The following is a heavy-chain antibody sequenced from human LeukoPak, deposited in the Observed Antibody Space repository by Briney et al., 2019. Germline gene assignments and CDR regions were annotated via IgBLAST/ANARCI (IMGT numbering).Heavy chain of an antibody. Sequence: GGSLRLSCAASGFTFDDYGMSWVRQAPGKGREWVSGINWNGGSTGYADSVKGRFTISRDNAKNSLYLQMNSLRAEDTALYYCTRVDYYDSSGYPHGGFFDYWGQGTLVTVSS. CDR3: TRVDYYDSSGYPHGGFFDY. D-gene: IGHD3-22*01. V-gene: IGHV3-20*04. CDR2: INWNGGST. J-gene: IGHJ4*02. CDR1: GFTFDDYG.